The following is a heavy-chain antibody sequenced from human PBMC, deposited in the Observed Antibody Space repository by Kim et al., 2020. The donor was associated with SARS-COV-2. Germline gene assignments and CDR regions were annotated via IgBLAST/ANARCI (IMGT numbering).Heavy chain of an antibody. CDR3: ARDDVVVVAATHSYYYGMDV. V-gene: IGHV1-3*01. Sequence: ASVKVSCKASGYTFTSYAMHWVRQAPGQRLEWMGWINAGNGNTKYSQKFQGRVTITRDTSASTAYMELSSLRSEDTAVYYCARDDVVVVAATHSYYYGMDVWGQGTTVTVSS. CDR2: INAGNGNT. D-gene: IGHD2-15*01. CDR1: GYTFTSYA. J-gene: IGHJ6*02.